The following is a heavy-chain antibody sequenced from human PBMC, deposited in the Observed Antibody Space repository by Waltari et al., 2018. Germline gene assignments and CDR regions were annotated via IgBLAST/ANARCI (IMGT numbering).Heavy chain of an antibody. CDR1: GGTFSSYA. Sequence: QVQLVQSGAEVKKPGSSVKVSCKASGGTFSSYAISWVRQAPGQGLEWMGRIIPILGIANYAQKFQGRVTITADKSTSTAYMELSSLRSEDTAVYYCAQPLEYSSSFPGYWGQGTLVTVSS. CDR3: AQPLEYSSSFPGY. CDR2: IIPILGIA. J-gene: IGHJ4*02. D-gene: IGHD6-6*01. V-gene: IGHV1-69*09.